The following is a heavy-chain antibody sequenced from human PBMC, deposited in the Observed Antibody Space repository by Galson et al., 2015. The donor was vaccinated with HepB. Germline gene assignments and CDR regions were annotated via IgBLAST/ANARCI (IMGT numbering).Heavy chain of an antibody. CDR1: EYSFTSYW. CDR3: ARHGPYCGGDCYSEPDY. Sequence: QSGAEVKKPGESLKISCKGSEYSFTSYWIGWVRQMPGKGLEWMGIIYPGDSDTRYSPSFQGQVTISADKSISTAYLQWSSLKASDTAMYYCARHGPYCGGDCYSEPDYWGQGTLVTVSS. V-gene: IGHV5-51*01. D-gene: IGHD2-21*02. CDR2: IYPGDSDT. J-gene: IGHJ4*02.